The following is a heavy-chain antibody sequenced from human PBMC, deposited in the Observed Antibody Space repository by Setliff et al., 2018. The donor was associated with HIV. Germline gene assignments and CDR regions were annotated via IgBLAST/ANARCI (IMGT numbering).Heavy chain of an antibody. CDR3: AREQPYYNFWSGYYSNWFDP. J-gene: IGHJ5*02. V-gene: IGHV4-34*01. Sequence: SETLSLTCGIYGGSFSDYCWSWIRKPPGKGLEWIGEIDHRGRPKYNPSLNSRVTMSVDKSRNQFSLKLSSVTAADTAVYYCAREQPYYNFWSGYYSNWFDPWGQGTLVTVS. CDR1: GGSFSDYC. CDR2: IDHRGRP. D-gene: IGHD3-3*01.